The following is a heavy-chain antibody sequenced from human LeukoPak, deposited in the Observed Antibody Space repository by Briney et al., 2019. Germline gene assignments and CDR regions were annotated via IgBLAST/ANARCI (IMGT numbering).Heavy chain of an antibody. V-gene: IGHV3-49*03. Sequence: GGSLRLSCTASGFTFADYAMTWFRQAPGKGLECVGLIRGKASGGTTEYAASVKGRFTISRDDLKSIVYLQMNSLQTEETAVYYCTRWSGLNYWGQGTLVTVSS. J-gene: IGHJ4*02. D-gene: IGHD3-3*01. CDR3: TRWSGLNY. CDR2: IRGKASGGTT. CDR1: GFTFADYA.